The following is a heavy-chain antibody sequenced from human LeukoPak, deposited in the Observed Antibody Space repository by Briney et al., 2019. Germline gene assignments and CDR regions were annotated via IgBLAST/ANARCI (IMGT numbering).Heavy chain of an antibody. V-gene: IGHV4-61*02. CDR1: GGSISSGSYY. J-gene: IGHJ4*02. CDR2: IYTSGST. Sequence: SQTLSLTYTVSGGSISSGSYYWSWSRQPAGKGLEWIGRIYTSGSTNYNPSLKSRVTISVDTSKNQFSLKLSSVTAADTAVYYCARDIWVAGDYWGQGTLVTVSS. D-gene: IGHD6-19*01. CDR3: ARDIWVAGDY.